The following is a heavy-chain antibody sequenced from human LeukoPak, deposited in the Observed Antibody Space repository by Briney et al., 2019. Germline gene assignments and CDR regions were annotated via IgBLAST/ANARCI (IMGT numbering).Heavy chain of an antibody. CDR3: ATRYTSS. CDR2: ISGSGGGT. V-gene: IGHV3-23*01. J-gene: IGHJ4*02. D-gene: IGHD6-13*01. Sequence: PGGSLRLSCAASGFAFSSSAMSWVRQAPGKGLEWVSAISGSGGGTYYADSVKGRFTISRDTSKNTLYLQMNSLRAEDTAVYYCATRYTSSWGQGTLVTVSS. CDR1: GFAFSSSA.